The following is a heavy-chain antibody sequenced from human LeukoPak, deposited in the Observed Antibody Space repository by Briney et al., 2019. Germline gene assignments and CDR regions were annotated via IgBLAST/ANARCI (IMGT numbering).Heavy chain of an antibody. CDR3: ASYYCGGDCYSPPYYYYGMDV. Sequence: SETLSLTCAVSGGPISSSNWWSWVRQPPGKGLEWIGEIYHSGSTKYNPSLKSRVTISVDKSKNQFSLKLSSVTAADTAVYYCASYYCGGDCYSPPYYYYGMDVWGQGTTVTVSS. J-gene: IGHJ6*02. V-gene: IGHV4-4*02. CDR2: IYHSGST. D-gene: IGHD2-21*02. CDR1: GGPISSSNW.